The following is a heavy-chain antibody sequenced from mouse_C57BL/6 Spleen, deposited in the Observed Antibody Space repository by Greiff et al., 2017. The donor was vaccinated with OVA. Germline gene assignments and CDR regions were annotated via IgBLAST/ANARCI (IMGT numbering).Heavy chain of an antibody. CDR1: GYAFSSYW. CDR2: IYPGDGDT. Sequence: QVQLQQSGAELVKPGASVKISCKASGYAFSSYWMNWVKQRPGKGLEWIGQIYPGDGDTNYNGKFKGKATLTADKSSSTAYMQLSSLTSDDSAVYFCARGEGTGTDYVDYWGQGTTLTVSS. V-gene: IGHV1-80*01. J-gene: IGHJ2*01. CDR3: ARGEGTGTDYVDY. D-gene: IGHD4-1*01.